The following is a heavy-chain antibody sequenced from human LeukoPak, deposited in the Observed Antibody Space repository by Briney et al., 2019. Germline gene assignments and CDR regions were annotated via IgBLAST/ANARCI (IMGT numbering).Heavy chain of an antibody. CDR2: INPNSGGT. J-gene: IGHJ5*02. CDR1: GYTSTGYY. CDR3: ARDLGVVVPAAISDWFDP. Sequence: ASVKVSCKASGYTSTGYYMHWVRQAPGQGLEWMGWINPNSGGTNYAQKFQGRVTMTRDTSISTAYMELSRLRSDDTAVYYCARDLGVVVPAAISDWFDPWGQGTLVTVSS. D-gene: IGHD2-2*01. V-gene: IGHV1-2*02.